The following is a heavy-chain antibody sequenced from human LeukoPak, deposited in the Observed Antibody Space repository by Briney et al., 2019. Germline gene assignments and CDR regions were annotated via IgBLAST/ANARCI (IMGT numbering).Heavy chain of an antibody. CDR3: ARDRAGGSGCYSDY. Sequence: GGSLRLSCAASGFTFSDYYMIRIRQAPGKGLEWVSYISSSGSYTNYADSVKGRVTISRDNAKNSLYLQMNSLRAEDTAVYYCARDRAGGSGCYSDYWGQGTLVTVSS. V-gene: IGHV3-11*06. CDR2: ISSSGSYT. CDR1: GFTFSDYY. J-gene: IGHJ4*02. D-gene: IGHD1-26*01.